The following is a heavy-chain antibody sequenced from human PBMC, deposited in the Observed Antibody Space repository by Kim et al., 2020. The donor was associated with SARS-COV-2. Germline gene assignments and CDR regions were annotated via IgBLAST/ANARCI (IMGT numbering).Heavy chain of an antibody. D-gene: IGHD6-19*01. V-gene: IGHV4-34*01. Sequence: SETLSLTCAVYGGSFSGYYWCWIRQPPGKGLEWIGEINHSGSTNYNPSLKSRVTISVDTSKNQFSLKLSSVTAADTAVYYCAKRTRQWLVRGTYYYYMDVWGKGTAITDSS. CDR2: INHSGST. J-gene: IGHJ6*03. CDR1: GGSFSGYY. CDR3: AKRTRQWLVRGTYYYYMDV.